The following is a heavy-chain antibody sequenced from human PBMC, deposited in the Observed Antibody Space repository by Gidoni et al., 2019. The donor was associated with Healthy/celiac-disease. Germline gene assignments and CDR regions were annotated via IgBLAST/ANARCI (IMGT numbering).Heavy chain of an antibody. V-gene: IGHV3-66*02. J-gene: IGHJ4*02. CDR2: IYSGGST. CDR1: GFTVSSNY. CDR3: ARDGSDSISLVGLDY. D-gene: IGHD3-22*01. Sequence: EVQLVESGGGLVQPAGSLRLSCAASGFTVSSNYMSWVRQAPGKGLEWVSVIYSGGSTYYADSVKGRFTISRDNSKNTLYLQMNSLRAEDTAVYYCARDGSDSISLVGLDYWGQGTLVTVSS.